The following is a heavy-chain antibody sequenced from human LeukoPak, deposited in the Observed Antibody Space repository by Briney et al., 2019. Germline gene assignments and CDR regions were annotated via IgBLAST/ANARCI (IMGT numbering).Heavy chain of an antibody. CDR2: IRGGGGSA. CDR3: ARDPNGDYIGAFGM. V-gene: IGHV3-23*01. Sequence: GGSLRLSCTASGFTFSAYAMVWVRPAPGKGPEWVSAIRGGGGSAFYADSVKGRFTISRDNSKYTLFLQMNSLRAEDTAVYYCARDPNGDYIGAFGMWGPGTMVTVSS. J-gene: IGHJ3*02. D-gene: IGHD4-17*01. CDR1: GFTFSAYA.